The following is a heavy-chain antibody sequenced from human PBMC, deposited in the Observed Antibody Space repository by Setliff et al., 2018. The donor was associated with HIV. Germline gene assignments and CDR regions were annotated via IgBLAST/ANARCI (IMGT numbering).Heavy chain of an antibody. D-gene: IGHD1-26*01. CDR2: IIPILGVA. CDR3: AVASIVSTARWNH. Sequence: SVKVSCKASGGTFSSYAINWVRQAPGQGLEWMGGIIPILGVAHHAQKFQGRVTMTRDTSISTAYMDLSSLTSDDTAVYYCAVASIVSTARWNHWGRGTLVTVSS. J-gene: IGHJ5*02. CDR1: GGTFSSYA. V-gene: IGHV1-69*10.